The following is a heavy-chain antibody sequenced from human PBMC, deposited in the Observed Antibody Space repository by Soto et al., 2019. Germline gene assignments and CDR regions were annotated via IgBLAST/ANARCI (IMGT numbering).Heavy chain of an antibody. J-gene: IGHJ4*02. V-gene: IGHV4-39*01. CDR2: IYYSGST. CDR3: ASGRGSFHH. Sequence: QLQLQESGPGLVKPSEPLSLTCTVSGDSITRSYYYWGWIRQPPGKGLEWIGSIYYSGSTYYNPSRESRVTISVDTSKNQFSLKLSSVTAADPAVYYSASGRGSFHHWGQGTLVTVSS. D-gene: IGHD1-26*01. CDR1: GDSITRSYYY.